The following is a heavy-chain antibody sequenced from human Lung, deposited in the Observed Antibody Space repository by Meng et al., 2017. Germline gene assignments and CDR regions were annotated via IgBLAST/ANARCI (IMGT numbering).Heavy chain of an antibody. CDR1: GYTVPDYW. CDR2: INPKSGDT. CDR3: ARDEDISAAGKLFGDY. D-gene: IGHD6-13*01. Sequence: QVELVQSGAGVKKPGASVKVSCKASGYTVPDYWLHWVRRAPGQGLEWMGRINPKSGDTHYAQRFQGRVTMTGDTSISTAYMELSGLRSDDTAMYYCARDEDISAAGKLFGDYWGQGTLVTVSS. J-gene: IGHJ4*02. V-gene: IGHV1-2*06.